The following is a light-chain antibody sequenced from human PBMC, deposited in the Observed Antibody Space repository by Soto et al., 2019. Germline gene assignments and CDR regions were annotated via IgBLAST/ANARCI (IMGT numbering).Light chain of an antibody. J-gene: IGKJ3*01. V-gene: IGKV1-39*01. CDR2: AAS. CDR3: HQSYSTPLT. Sequence: DIQMTQSPSSLSASVGDRVTITCRARQSISSYLNWYQHKPGKAHKLLIYAASSLQSVVPSRFSGSGSGTEFAIHISSLQPEDVATYYCHQSYSTPLTFGPGTQVHIK. CDR1: QSISSY.